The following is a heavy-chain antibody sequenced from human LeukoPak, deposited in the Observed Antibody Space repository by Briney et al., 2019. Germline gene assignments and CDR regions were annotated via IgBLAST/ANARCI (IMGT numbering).Heavy chain of an antibody. CDR3: AREYYDSSGYYYFDY. CDR2: IGTAGDT. J-gene: IGHJ4*02. Sequence: QPGGSLRLSCAASGFTFSSYDMHWVRQATGKGLEWVSAIGTAGDTYYPGSVKGRFTISRENAKNSLYLRMNSLRAGDTAVYYCAREYYDSSGYYYFDYWGQGTLVTVSS. D-gene: IGHD3-22*01. CDR1: GFTFSSYD. V-gene: IGHV3-13*01.